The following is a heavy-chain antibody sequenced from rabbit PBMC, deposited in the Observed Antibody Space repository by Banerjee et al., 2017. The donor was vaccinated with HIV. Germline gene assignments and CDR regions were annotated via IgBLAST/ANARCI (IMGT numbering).Heavy chain of an antibody. D-gene: IGHD8-1*01. J-gene: IGHJ4*01. CDR1: GFSFSNKYV. V-gene: IGHV1S47*01. Sequence: QEQLVESGGGLVQPEGSLTLTCTASGFSFSNKYVMCWVRQAPGKGLEWIASIDTGDGRTYYASWVNGRFTVSLDNAQNTVFLQMTSLTVADTATYFCARAGSGYRQFDLWGPGTLVTVS. CDR2: IDTGDGRT. CDR3: ARAGSGYRQFDL.